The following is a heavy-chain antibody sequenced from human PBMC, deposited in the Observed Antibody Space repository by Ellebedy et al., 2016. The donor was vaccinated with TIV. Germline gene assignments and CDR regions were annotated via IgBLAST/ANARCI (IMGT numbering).Heavy chain of an antibody. D-gene: IGHD3-3*02. CDR2: INPRALIT. CDR1: GYTFTTYY. Sequence: AASVKVSCKASGYTFTTYYIHWARQAPGQGLEWMGMINPRALITTYAQKFQGRVTVTRDTSTSTVYMELSSLRSDDTAVYYCARDRDAFMASFYYYGVDVWGQGTTVTVSS. J-gene: IGHJ6*02. V-gene: IGHV1-46*01. CDR3: ARDRDAFMASFYYYGVDV.